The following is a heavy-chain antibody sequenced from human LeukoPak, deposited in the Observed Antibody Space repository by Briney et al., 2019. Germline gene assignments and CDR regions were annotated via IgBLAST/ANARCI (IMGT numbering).Heavy chain of an antibody. CDR3: ASYYGSGSQIDY. D-gene: IGHD3-10*01. CDR2: IYHSGST. CDR1: GGSISSSNW. V-gene: IGHV4-4*02. J-gene: IGHJ4*02. Sequence: SETLSLTCAVSGGSISSSNWWSWVRQPPGKGLEWIGEIYHSGSTNYNPSRKSRVTISVDKSKNQFALKLSSVTAADTAVYYCASYYGSGSQIDYWGQGTLVTVSS.